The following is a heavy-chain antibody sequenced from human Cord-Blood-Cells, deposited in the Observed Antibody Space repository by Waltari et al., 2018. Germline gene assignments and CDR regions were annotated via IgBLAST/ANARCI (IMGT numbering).Heavy chain of an antibody. J-gene: IGHJ4*02. CDR1: GYTFTSYY. Sequence: QVQLVQSGAEVKKPGASVKVSCKASGYTFTSYYMHWVRQAPGQGLEWMGVFNPRGGRQSGAWTSQGRVTMTGERSRSTVYMKRRCLRPEDRAVYYGAGGGWNYDGDYEGNYWGKETLVTIAS. D-gene: IGHD4-17*01. CDR2: FNPRGGRQ. CDR3: AGGGWNYDGDYEGNY. V-gene: IGHV1-46*01.